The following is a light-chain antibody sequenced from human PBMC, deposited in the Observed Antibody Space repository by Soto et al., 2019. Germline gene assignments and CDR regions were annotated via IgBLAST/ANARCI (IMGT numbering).Light chain of an antibody. CDR3: QQRGNRPPWT. V-gene: IGKV3-11*01. Sequence: DIVWTQSPATLSLSEGERATLACRASQSVSSYLAWYQQKPGQAPRLLIYDASNRATGIPSRFSGSGSGTDFTLTISSLEPEDFAVYYCQQRGNRPPWTFGQGTKVDI. CDR2: DAS. J-gene: IGKJ1*01. CDR1: QSVSSY.